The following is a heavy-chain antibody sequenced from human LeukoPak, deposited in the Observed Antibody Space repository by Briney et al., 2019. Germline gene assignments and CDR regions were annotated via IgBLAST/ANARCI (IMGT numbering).Heavy chain of an antibody. D-gene: IGHD3-3*01. J-gene: IGHJ4*02. CDR3: TTTRITIFGVVTRDY. V-gene: IGHV3-15*01. CDR1: GFTFSNAW. CDR2: IKSKTDGGTT. Sequence: GGSLRLSCAASGFTFSNAWMSWVRQAPGKGLEWVGRIKSKTDGGTTDYAEPVKGRFTISRDDSKNTLYLQMNSLKTEDTAVYYCTTTRITIFGVVTRDYWGQGTLVTVSS.